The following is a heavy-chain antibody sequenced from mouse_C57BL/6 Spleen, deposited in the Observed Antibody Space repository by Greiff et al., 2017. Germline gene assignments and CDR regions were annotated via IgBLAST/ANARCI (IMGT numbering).Heavy chain of an antibody. CDR3: VGEPDYYGSSYFDD. J-gene: IGHJ2*01. D-gene: IGHD1-1*01. Sequence: GGGLVQPKGSLNLSCAASGFTFITYAMHWVRQAPGKGLEWVARIRSKSSNYATYYADSVKDRFTISRDDSQSMRYLQMNNLKTEDTALYYCVGEPDYYGSSYFDDWGQGTTLTVSS. V-gene: IGHV10-3*01. CDR2: IRSKSSNYAT. CDR1: GFTFITYA.